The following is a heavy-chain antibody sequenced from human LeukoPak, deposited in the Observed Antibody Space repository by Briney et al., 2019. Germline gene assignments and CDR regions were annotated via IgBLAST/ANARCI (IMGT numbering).Heavy chain of an antibody. J-gene: IGHJ3*02. Sequence: GGSLRLSCAASGFTFSSYEMSWVRQAPGKGLEWVSYISSSGSTIYYADSVKGRFTISRDNAKNSLYLQMNSLRAEDTAVYYCAREGYYYDSSGYYQRGLTFDIWGQGTMVTVSS. CDR3: AREGYYYDSSGYYQRGLTFDI. CDR1: GFTFSSYE. CDR2: ISSSGSTI. D-gene: IGHD3-22*01. V-gene: IGHV3-48*03.